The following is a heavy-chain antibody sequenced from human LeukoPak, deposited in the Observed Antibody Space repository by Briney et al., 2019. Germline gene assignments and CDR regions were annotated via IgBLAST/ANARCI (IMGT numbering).Heavy chain of an antibody. D-gene: IGHD3-22*01. Sequence: GGSLRLSCAASGFTFEDYAMHWVRQAPGKGLEWVSGISWNSGSIGYADSVKGRFTISRDNAKNSLYLQMNSLRAEDTALYYCARARITMIGMYDYWGQGTLVTVSS. V-gene: IGHV3-9*01. CDR3: ARARITMIGMYDY. CDR1: GFTFEDYA. CDR2: ISWNSGSI. J-gene: IGHJ4*02.